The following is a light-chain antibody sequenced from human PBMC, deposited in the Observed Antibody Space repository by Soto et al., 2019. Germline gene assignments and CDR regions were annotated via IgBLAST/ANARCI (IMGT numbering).Light chain of an antibody. Sequence: SYELIQPPSVSVSPGQTARITCSGDALPKQYAYWYQQKPGQAPVLVIYKDSERPSGIPERFSGSSSGTTVTLTISGVQAEDEADYYCQSADSSGTPNWVFGGGTKLTVL. V-gene: IGLV3-25*03. CDR2: KDS. CDR3: QSADSSGTPNWV. J-gene: IGLJ3*02. CDR1: ALPKQY.